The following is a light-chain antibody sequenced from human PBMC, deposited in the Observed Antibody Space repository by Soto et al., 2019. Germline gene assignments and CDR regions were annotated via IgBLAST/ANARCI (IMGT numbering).Light chain of an antibody. Sequence: EIVMTQSPATLSVSPGERATLSCRASQSVSSDLAWYHQKPGQAPRLLIYGASTRATGIPARFSGSGSGTEFTLTINSLQPEDFAVYYCQQYNKWPWTFGQGTKVDIK. CDR1: QSVSSD. J-gene: IGKJ1*01. V-gene: IGKV3-15*01. CDR3: QQYNKWPWT. CDR2: GAS.